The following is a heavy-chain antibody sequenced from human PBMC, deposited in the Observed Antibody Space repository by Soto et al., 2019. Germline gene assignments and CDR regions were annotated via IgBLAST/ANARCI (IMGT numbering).Heavy chain of an antibody. Sequence: GESLKISCQGSGSSFNNYWIIWVRQANGQGLEWMGWMKPHSGNTGYAQKFQGRVTMTRNSSISTAYMELSRLRSEDTAVYYYARSGIVVVPAAPGMDVWGQGTTVTVSS. CDR3: ARSGIVVVPAAPGMDV. D-gene: IGHD2-2*01. CDR2: MKPHSGNT. J-gene: IGHJ6*02. V-gene: IGHV1-8*02. CDR1: GSSFNNYW.